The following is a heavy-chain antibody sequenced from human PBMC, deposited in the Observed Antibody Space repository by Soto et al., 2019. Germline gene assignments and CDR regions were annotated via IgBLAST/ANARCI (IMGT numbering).Heavy chain of an antibody. D-gene: IGHD3-10*01. CDR2: IRSKAYGGTT. CDR3: TRHYYGSGRSDPFDY. CDR1: GFTFGDYA. V-gene: IGHV3-49*04. J-gene: IGHJ4*02. Sequence: EVQLVESGGGLVQPGRSLRLSCTASGFTFGDYAMSWVRQAPGKGLEWVGFIRSKAYGGTTEYAASVKGRFTISRDDSKSIAYLQMNSLKTEDTAVYYCTRHYYGSGRSDPFDYWGQGTLVTVSS.